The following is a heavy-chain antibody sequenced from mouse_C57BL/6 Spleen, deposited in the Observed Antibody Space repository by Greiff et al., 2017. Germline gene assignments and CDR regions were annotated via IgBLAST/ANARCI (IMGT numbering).Heavy chain of an antibody. V-gene: IGHV1-50*01. Sequence: QVQLQQPGAELVKPGASVKLSCKASGYTFTSYWMQWVKQRPGQGLEWSGEIDPSDSYTNYNQKFKGKATLTVDTSSSTAYMQLSSLKSEDSAVYYCARYSNDWYFDVWGTGTTFTVSS. CDR2: IDPSDSYT. J-gene: IGHJ1*03. CDR1: GYTFTSYW. CDR3: ARYSNDWYFDV. D-gene: IGHD2-5*01.